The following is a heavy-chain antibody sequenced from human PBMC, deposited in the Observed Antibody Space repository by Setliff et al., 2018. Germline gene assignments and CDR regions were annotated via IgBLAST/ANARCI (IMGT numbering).Heavy chain of an antibody. Sequence: GGSLRLSCAASGFTFSYYWMSWVRQAPGKGLEWVANIQQDGSEKYHVDSVMGRFTISRDNAKKSLYLQMNSLRAEDTAVYYCACPDILTGLSDYWGQGTLVTVSS. D-gene: IGHD3-9*01. CDR1: GFTFSYYW. V-gene: IGHV3-7*01. CDR2: IQQDGSEK. J-gene: IGHJ4*02. CDR3: ACPDILTGLSDY.